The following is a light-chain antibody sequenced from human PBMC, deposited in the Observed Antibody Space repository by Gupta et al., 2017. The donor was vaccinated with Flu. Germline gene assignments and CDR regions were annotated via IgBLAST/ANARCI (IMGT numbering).Light chain of an antibody. J-gene: IGKJ1*01. CDR2: AAY. V-gene: IGKV1-17*01. CDR3: QQHNSYPRA. CDR1: QGIRND. Sequence: DIQMTQSPSSLSASVGDSVTIPRRGSQGIRNDLGWYQQKPGKAPKRLIDAAYRVQRGVQSRFSGSGCGKEFTLTISGLQPEDFATYYCQQHNSYPRAFGQGTKVEIK.